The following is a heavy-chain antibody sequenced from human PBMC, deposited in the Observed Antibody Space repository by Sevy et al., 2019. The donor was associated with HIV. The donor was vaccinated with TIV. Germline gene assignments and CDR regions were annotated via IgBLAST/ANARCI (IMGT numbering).Heavy chain of an antibody. D-gene: IGHD3-22*01. CDR1: GGSISSGGYS. Sequence: SETLSLTCAVSGGSISSGGYSWSWIRQPPGKGLKWIGYIYHSGSTYYNPSLKSRVTISVDRSKNQFSLKLSSVTAADTAMYYCARYYYDSSGSYFDYWGQGTLVTVSS. CDR2: IYHSGST. CDR3: ARYYYDSSGSYFDY. J-gene: IGHJ4*02. V-gene: IGHV4-30-2*01.